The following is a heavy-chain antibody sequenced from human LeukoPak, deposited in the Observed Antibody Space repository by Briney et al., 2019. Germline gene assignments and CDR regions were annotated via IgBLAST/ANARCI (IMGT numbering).Heavy chain of an antibody. Sequence: SETLSLTCTVCGGSISSSSYYWGWIRQPPGKGLEWIGSIYYSGSTYYNPSFKSRVTISVDTSKNQFSLKLSSVTAADTAVYYCARHVPETGWIYYMDVWGKGTTVTVSS. CDR1: GGSISSSSYY. V-gene: IGHV4-39*01. CDR2: IYYSGST. J-gene: IGHJ6*03. D-gene: IGHD6-19*01. CDR3: ARHVPETGWIYYMDV.